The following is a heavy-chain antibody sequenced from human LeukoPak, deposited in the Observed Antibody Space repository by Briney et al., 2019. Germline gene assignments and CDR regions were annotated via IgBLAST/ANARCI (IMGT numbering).Heavy chain of an antibody. Sequence: NPSQTLSLTCAVYGGSFSGYYWSWIRQPPGKGLEWIGEINHSGSTNYNPSLKSRVTISVDTSKNQFSLKLSSVTAADTAVYYCARARYSSSYNYYGMDVWGQGTTVTVSS. CDR2: INHSGST. D-gene: IGHD6-13*01. CDR3: ARARYSSSYNYYGMDV. V-gene: IGHV4-34*09. CDR1: GGSFSGYY. J-gene: IGHJ6*02.